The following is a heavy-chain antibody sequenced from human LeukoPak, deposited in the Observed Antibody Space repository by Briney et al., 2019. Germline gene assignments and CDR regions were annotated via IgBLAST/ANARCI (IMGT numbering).Heavy chain of an antibody. D-gene: IGHD3-3*01. CDR2: IYHSGST. Sequence: SETLSLTCAVYGGSFSGYYWSWIRQPPGKGLEWIGYIYHSGSTNYNPSLKSRVTISVDTSKNQFSLKLTSVTAADTAVYYCARGTFWSGYYSYYYYYYMDVWGKGTTVTVSS. CDR3: ARGTFWSGYYSYYYYYYMDV. J-gene: IGHJ6*03. V-gene: IGHV4-34*01. CDR1: GGSFSGYY.